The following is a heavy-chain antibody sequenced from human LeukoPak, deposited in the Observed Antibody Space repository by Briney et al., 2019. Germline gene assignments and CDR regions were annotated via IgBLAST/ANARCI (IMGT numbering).Heavy chain of an antibody. Sequence: ASVKVSCKASGYTFTSYYMHWVRQAPGQGLEWMGIINPSGGSTSYAQKFQGRVTMTRGTSTSTVYMELSSLRSEDTAVYYCAREVDTAMAYYYYYGMDVWGQGTTVTVSS. D-gene: IGHD5-18*01. CDR1: GYTFTSYY. J-gene: IGHJ6*02. CDR3: AREVDTAMAYYYYYGMDV. V-gene: IGHV1-46*01. CDR2: INPSGGST.